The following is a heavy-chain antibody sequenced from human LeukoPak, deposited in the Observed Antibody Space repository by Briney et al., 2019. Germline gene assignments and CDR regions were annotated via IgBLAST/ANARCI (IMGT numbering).Heavy chain of an antibody. CDR2: IYPGDSRI. J-gene: IGHJ5*02. CDR3: ACRDLTSTWSYP. D-gene: IGHD2-2*01. V-gene: IGHV5-51*01. Sequence: GESLKISCKGIGYSFTSYWIGWVRQMPGKGTEWMGVIYPGDSRIRYNPSFQGQVTISVDKSIRTAYLQWVSLKASDTAMYYCACRDLTSTWSYPWGQGTLVTVSS. CDR1: GYSFTSYW.